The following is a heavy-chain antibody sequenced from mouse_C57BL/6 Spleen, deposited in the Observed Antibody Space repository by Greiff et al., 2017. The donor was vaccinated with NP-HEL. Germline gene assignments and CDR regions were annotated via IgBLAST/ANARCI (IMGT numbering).Heavy chain of an antibody. CDR3: ASTLYGSSYGYYAMDY. CDR2: IDPNSGGT. D-gene: IGHD1-1*01. V-gene: IGHV1-72*01. CDR1: GYTFTSYW. J-gene: IGHJ4*01. Sequence: QVQLQQSGAELVKPGASVKLSCKASGYTFTSYWMHWVKQRPGRGLEWIGRIDPNSGGTKYNEKFKSKATLTVDKPSSTAYMQLSSLTSEDSAVYYCASTLYGSSYGYYAMDYWGQGTSVTVSS.